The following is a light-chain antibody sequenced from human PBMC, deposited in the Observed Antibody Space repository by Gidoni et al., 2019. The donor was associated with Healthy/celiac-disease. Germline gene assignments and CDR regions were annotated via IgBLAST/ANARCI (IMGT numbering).Light chain of an antibody. CDR2: GAS. V-gene: IGKV3-20*01. CDR1: QSVSSSY. Sequence: IVLTRSPGTLSLSPGDRVTLSCRASQSVSSSYLAWYQQKPGQAPRLLIYGASRRATGIPDRFSGSGSGTDFTLTISRLEPEDCAVYYCQQYGSSPLTFGPGTKVDIK. J-gene: IGKJ3*01. CDR3: QQYGSSPLT.